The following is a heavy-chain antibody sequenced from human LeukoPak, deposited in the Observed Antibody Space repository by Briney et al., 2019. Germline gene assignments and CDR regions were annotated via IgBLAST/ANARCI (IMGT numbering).Heavy chain of an antibody. CDR2: IYAGGNT. V-gene: IGHV3-53*01. CDR3: AKDPVGFFYYYYYMDV. J-gene: IGHJ6*03. CDR1: GFTVSSNY. Sequence: GGSLRLSCAASGFTVSSNYMSWVRQAPGKGLEWVSVIYAGGNTYYADSVKGRFTISRDNSKNTLYLQMDNLRAEDTAVYYCAKDPVGFFYYYYYMDVWGKGTTVTVSS. D-gene: IGHD3-3*01.